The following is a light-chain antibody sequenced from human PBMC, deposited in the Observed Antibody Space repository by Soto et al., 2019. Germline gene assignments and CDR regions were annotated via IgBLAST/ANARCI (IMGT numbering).Light chain of an antibody. CDR3: RQFNSYPIT. Sequence: DIQLTQSPSFLSASVGDRVTITCRASQGISSNLAWYQQKPGKAPKLLIYSASTLQSGVPSRFSGSGSGTEFTLTISSLQPEDFATYYCRQFNSYPITFGQGTRLEIK. CDR1: QGISSN. J-gene: IGKJ5*01. CDR2: SAS. V-gene: IGKV1-9*01.